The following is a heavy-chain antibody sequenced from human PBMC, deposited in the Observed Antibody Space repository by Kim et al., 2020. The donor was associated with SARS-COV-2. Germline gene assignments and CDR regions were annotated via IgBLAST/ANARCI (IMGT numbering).Heavy chain of an antibody. J-gene: IGHJ6*01. D-gene: IGHD2-15*01. CDR3: AKTQGGIFEGVLYGMD. CDR2: MSWNSGTI. Sequence: GGSLRLSCAASGFTFGGYGMHWVRQAPGKGLEWVSVMSWNSGTITYADSVKGRFTISRDNAKNSLYLQMNSLRTEATALYYCAKTQGGIFEGVLYGMD. CDR1: GFTFGGYG. V-gene: IGHV3-9*01.